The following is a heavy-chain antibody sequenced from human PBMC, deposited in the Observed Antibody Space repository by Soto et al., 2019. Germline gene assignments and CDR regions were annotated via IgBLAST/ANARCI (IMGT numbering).Heavy chain of an antibody. Sequence: QVQLQESGPGLVNPSGTLSLTCAVSGGSFTSNNWWTWVRQPPGQGLEWIGEIYRTGSTNYNPSLKSRVTISLDKSEKQISLKVTSLTAADTAVYYCASRDPGTSVDYWGQGTLVTVSS. D-gene: IGHD1-7*01. CDR1: GGSFTSNNW. CDR3: ASRDPGTSVDY. V-gene: IGHV4-4*02. J-gene: IGHJ4*02. CDR2: IYRTGST.